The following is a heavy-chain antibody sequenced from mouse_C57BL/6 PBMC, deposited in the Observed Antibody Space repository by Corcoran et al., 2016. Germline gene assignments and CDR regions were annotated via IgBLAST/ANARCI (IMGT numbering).Heavy chain of an antibody. CDR1: GYTFTDYY. D-gene: IGHD2-4*01. V-gene: IGHV1-26*01. CDR2: INPNNGGT. J-gene: IGHJ1*03. CDR3: AGDYDGYFDV. Sequence: EVQLQQSGPELVKPGASVKISCKASGYTFTDYYMNWVKQSHGKSLEWIGDINPNNGGTSYNQKFKGKATLTVDKSSSTAYMELRSLTSEDSAVYYCAGDYDGYFDVWGTGTTVTVSS.